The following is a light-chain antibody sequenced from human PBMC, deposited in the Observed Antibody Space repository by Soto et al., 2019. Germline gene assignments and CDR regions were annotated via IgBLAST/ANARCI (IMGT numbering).Light chain of an antibody. V-gene: IGKV2D-29*01. CDR3: LQSLQLPVT. Sequence: DILLTQTPHSLSVIPGQAASISCTSAQSLLNNDGKTYLFWYLQRAGQPPQLLIYEVSKRYSGVPDRFSGSGSGTDFTLQISRVAAEDVGTYFCLQSLQLPVTFGQGTRLDI. CDR2: EVS. J-gene: IGKJ5*01. CDR1: QSLLNNDGKTY.